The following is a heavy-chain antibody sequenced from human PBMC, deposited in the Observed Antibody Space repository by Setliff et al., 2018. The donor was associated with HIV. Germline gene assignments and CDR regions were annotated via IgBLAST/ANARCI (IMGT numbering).Heavy chain of an antibody. J-gene: IGHJ4*02. CDR1: GFTFSGYW. V-gene: IGHV3-74*01. CDR3: ATGLIVAAAGVFDY. D-gene: IGHD6-13*01. Sequence: GGSLRLSCAASGFTFSGYWMHWVRQAPGKGLVWVSRINTDGSSTRYVDSVKGRFTISRDNAKNSLYLQMNSLRAEDTAVYYCATGLIVAAAGVFDYWGQGTLVTVSS. CDR2: INTDGSST.